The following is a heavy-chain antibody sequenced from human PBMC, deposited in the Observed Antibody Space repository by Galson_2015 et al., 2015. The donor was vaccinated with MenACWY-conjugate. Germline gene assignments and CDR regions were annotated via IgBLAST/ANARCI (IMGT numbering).Heavy chain of an antibody. CDR1: GGSISSYY. CDR2: IYYSGST. V-gene: IGHV4-59*01. CDR3: ASTGLSGSYFPRFDY. J-gene: IGHJ4*02. D-gene: IGHD1-26*01. Sequence: SETLSLTCTVSGGSISSYYWSWIRQPPGKGLEWIGYIYYSGSTNYNPSLKSRVTISVDTSKNQFSLKLSSVTAADTAVYYCASTGLSGSYFPRFDYWGQGTLVTVSS.